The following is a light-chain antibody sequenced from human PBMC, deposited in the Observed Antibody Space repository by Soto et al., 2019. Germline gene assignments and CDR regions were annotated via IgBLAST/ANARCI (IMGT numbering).Light chain of an antibody. CDR2: EVN. CDR1: RSDIGDSNF. J-gene: IGLJ1*01. Sequence: SALTQPASVSGSPGQSVTISCTGPRSDIGDSNFISWYQHSPGKAPRLLIYEVNNRPSGVSKRFSGSKAGNTASLTIPGLLDDDEADYFCASFRSGTILVFGSGTKVTVL. CDR3: ASFRSGTILV. V-gene: IGLV2-14*01.